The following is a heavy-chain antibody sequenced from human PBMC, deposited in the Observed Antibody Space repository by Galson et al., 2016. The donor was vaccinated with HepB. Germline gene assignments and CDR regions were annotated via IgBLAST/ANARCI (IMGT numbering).Heavy chain of an antibody. Sequence: SETLSLTCTVSGGSISSFYWSWIRQPPGKGLEWIGYIYDRGSPNYNPSLKSRVTISVDTSKNQISLKLSSVTAADTAVYFCARSEEHYYNGNHYFDYWGQGTLVTVSS. CDR1: GGSISSFY. J-gene: IGHJ4*02. CDR3: ARSEEHYYNGNHYFDY. V-gene: IGHV4-59*01. CDR2: IYDRGSP. D-gene: IGHD3-22*01.